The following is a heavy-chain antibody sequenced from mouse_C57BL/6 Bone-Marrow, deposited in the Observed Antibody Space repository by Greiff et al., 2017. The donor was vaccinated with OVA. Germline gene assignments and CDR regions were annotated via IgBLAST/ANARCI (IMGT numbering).Heavy chain of an antibody. J-gene: IGHJ4*01. V-gene: IGHV1-50*01. CDR3: AVGGYDGYYYAMDY. D-gene: IGHD2-2*01. CDR1: GYTFTSYW. Sequence: VQLQQSGAELVKPGASVKLSCKASGYTFTSYWMQWVKQRPGQGLEWIGEIDPSDSYTNYNQKFKGKATLPVDTSSSTAYMQLSSLTSEDSAVYYCAVGGYDGYYYAMDYWGQGTSVTVSS. CDR2: IDPSDSYT.